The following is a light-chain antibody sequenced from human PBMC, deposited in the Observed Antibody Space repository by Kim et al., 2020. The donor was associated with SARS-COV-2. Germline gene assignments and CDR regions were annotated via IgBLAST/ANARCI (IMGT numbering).Light chain of an antibody. Sequence: EIVLTQSPGTLSLSPRERATLSCRASQSVSSNYLAWYQQKPGQAPRLLFYGASSRATGIPDRFSGSGSGTDFTLTISRLEPEDFAVYYCQHYGTSPFTFGPGTKVDIK. CDR1: QSVSSNY. J-gene: IGKJ3*01. CDR3: QHYGTSPFT. CDR2: GAS. V-gene: IGKV3-20*01.